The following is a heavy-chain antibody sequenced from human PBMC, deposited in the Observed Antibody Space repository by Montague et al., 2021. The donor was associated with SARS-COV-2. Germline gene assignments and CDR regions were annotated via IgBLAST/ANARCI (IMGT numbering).Heavy chain of an antibody. CDR2: IHYSGST. CDR3: ARVHIVVVTAMRYFDL. CDR1: GGSISSGGYY. V-gene: IGHV4-31*03. D-gene: IGHD2-21*02. Sequence: TLSLTCTVSGGSISSGGYYWSWIRQHPGKSLEWIGYIHYSGSTYYNPSLKSRVTISVDTSKNQFSLKLSSVTAADTAVYYCARVHIVVVTAMRYFDLWGRGTLVTVSS. J-gene: IGHJ2*01.